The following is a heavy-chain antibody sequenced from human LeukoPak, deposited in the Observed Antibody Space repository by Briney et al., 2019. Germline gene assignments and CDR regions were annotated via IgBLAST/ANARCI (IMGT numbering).Heavy chain of an antibody. CDR2: INPSGGNT. CDR3: ARGPGNGDYVVYYYYYMDV. D-gene: IGHD4-17*01. CDR1: GYTFTSYY. V-gene: IGHV1-46*01. J-gene: IGHJ6*03. Sequence: ASVKVSCKASGYTFTSYYMHWVRQAPGQGLEWMGIINPSGGNTTYAQKFQGRVTITADESTSTAYVELSSLRSEDTAVYYCARGPGNGDYVVYYYYYMDVWGKGTTVTISS.